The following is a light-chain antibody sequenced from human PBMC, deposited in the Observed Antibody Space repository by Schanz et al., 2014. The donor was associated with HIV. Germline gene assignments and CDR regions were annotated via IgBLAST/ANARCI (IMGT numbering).Light chain of an antibody. CDR2: EVN. CDR3: SSYAGTNNLWV. J-gene: IGLJ3*02. Sequence: QSALTQPPSASGSPGQSVTISCTGTSNDVGDYNYVSWYQQHPGKAPKIMIYEVNRRPSGVPDRFSGSKSGNTASLTVSGLQAEDEADYYCSSYAGTNNLWVFGGGTKVTVL. CDR1: SNDVGDYNY. V-gene: IGLV2-8*01.